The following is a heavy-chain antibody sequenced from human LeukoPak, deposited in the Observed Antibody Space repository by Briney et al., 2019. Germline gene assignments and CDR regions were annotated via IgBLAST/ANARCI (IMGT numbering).Heavy chain of an antibody. D-gene: IGHD3-16*02. CDR2: ISGSGGST. CDR1: GFTFSSYA. V-gene: IGHV3-23*01. Sequence: RGSLRLSCAASGFTFSSYAMSWVRQAPGKGLEWVSAISGSGGSTYYADSVKGRFTISRDNSKNTLYLQMNSLRAEDTAVYYCARTTYDYVWGSYRCTYFDYWGQGTLVTVSS. CDR3: ARTTYDYVWGSYRCTYFDY. J-gene: IGHJ4*02.